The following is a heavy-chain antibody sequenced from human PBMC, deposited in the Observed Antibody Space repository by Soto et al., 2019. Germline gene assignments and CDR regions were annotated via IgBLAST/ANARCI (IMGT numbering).Heavy chain of an antibody. CDR1: GFSFSAYT. D-gene: IGHD6-13*01. J-gene: IGHJ6*02. CDR3: ARAGYSSSQGDYFYGMDV. V-gene: IGHV3-30-3*01. Sequence: QVQLVESGGGVVQPGRSLRLSCAASGFSFSAYTMHWVRQVPGKGLEWVAVISFGGNSKYYADSVKGRFTISRDNSDNTLYLQMNNLREDDTALYYFARAGYSSSQGDYFYGMDVWGQGTTVTVSS. CDR2: ISFGGNSK.